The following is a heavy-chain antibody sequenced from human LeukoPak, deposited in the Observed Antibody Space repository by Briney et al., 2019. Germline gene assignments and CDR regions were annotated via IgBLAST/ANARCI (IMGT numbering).Heavy chain of an antibody. CDR2: ISSSSSYI. J-gene: IGHJ6*03. D-gene: IGHD6-13*01. CDR1: GFTFSSYS. Sequence: SGGSLRLSCAASGFTFSSYSMNWVRQAPGKGLEWVSSISSSSSYIYYADSVKGRFTISRDNAKNSLYLQMNSLRADDTAVYYCAKNYGSSWSGASRYYYMDVWGKGTTVTVSS. V-gene: IGHV3-21*04. CDR3: AKNYGSSWSGASRYYYMDV.